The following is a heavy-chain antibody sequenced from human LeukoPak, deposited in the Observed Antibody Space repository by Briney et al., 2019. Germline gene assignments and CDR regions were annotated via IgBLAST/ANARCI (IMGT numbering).Heavy chain of an antibody. J-gene: IGHJ6*03. Sequence: SETLSLTCAVSGGSFIGYHWNWIRQFPGRGLEWIGEINDSGGTNYNPSLKRRVNVLVDTSKNQFSLKLTSVTAADTAVYYCARRVTVIYYMDLWGKGTTVTVSS. CDR2: INDSGGT. D-gene: IGHD3-22*01. V-gene: IGHV4-34*01. CDR3: ARRVTVIYYMDL. CDR1: GGSFIGYH.